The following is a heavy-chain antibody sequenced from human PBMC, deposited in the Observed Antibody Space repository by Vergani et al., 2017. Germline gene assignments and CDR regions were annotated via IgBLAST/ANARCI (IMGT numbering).Heavy chain of an antibody. CDR1: GGSISSYY. CDR2: IYYSGST. V-gene: IGHV4-4*07. CDR3: AAGSDPLYPGAFDI. D-gene: IGHD1-26*01. Sequence: QVQLQESGPGLVKPSETLSLTCTVSGGSISSYYWSWIRQPAGKGLEWIGRIYYSGSTNYNPSLKSRVTISVDTSKNQFSLKLSSVTAADTAVYYCAAGSDPLYPGAFDIWGQGTMVTVSS. J-gene: IGHJ3*02.